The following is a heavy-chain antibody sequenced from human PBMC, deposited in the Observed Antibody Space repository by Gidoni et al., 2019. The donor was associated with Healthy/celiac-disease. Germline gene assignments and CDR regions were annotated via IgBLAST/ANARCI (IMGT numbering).Heavy chain of an antibody. D-gene: IGHD1-26*01. CDR3: AREEWELHDAFDI. CDR1: GFTFSSYG. J-gene: IGHJ3*02. Sequence: QVQLVESGGGVVQPGRYLRLSCAASGFTFSSYGVHWVRQAPGKGLEVVAFMWSDGSNKYYAGSVKGRFTISRDNSKNPLYLQMNSLRAEDTAVYYCAREEWELHDAFDIWGQGTMVTVSS. CDR2: MWSDGSNK. V-gene: IGHV3-33*01.